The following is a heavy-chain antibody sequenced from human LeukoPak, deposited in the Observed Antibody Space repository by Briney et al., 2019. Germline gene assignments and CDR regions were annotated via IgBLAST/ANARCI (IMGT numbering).Heavy chain of an antibody. Sequence: SETLSLTCAVSGYSISSGYYWGWIRQPPGKGLEWVGSIYHSGSTYYNPSLKSRVTISVDTSKNQFSLKLSSVTAADTAVYYCARTYDFWSGYLPYYFDYWGQGTLVTVSS. D-gene: IGHD3-3*01. V-gene: IGHV4-38-2*01. CDR3: ARTYDFWSGYLPYYFDY. J-gene: IGHJ4*02. CDR1: GYSISSGYY. CDR2: IYHSGST.